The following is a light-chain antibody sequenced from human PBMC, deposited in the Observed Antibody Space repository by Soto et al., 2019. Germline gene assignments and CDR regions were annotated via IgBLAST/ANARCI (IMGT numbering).Light chain of an antibody. CDR1: SGHSTYA. CDR2: VDSDGSH. V-gene: IGLV4-69*02. CDR3: QTWGAGIRV. Sequence: QLVLAQSPSASASLGASVKLTCTLNSGHSTYAIAWHQQHPEKGPRYLMKVDSDGSHNKGDGIPDRFSGSSSGAERYLTISCLQSEDEADYYCQTWGAGIRVFGGGTKLTVL. J-gene: IGLJ3*02.